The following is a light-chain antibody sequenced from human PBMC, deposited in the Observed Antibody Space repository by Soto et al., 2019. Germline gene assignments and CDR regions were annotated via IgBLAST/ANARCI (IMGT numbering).Light chain of an antibody. CDR2: NVN. J-gene: IGLJ2*01. V-gene: IGLV2-11*01. Sequence: QSALTQPRSVSGSPGQSVTIPCTGTSSDVGAYGYVSWYQQFPGNAPKLIIDNVNKRPAGVPDRVSGSSSGNTASLTISGRQAEDEADYYCYSYAGSYTWIFGGGTQLTVL. CDR1: SSDVGAYGY. CDR3: YSYAGSYTWI.